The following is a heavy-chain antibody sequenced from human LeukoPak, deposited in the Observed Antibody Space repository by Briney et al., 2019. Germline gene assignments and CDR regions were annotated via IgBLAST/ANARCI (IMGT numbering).Heavy chain of an antibody. CDR2: INHSGGT. CDR3: ARGRTRGFDY. V-gene: IGHV4-34*01. J-gene: IGHJ4*02. CDR1: GESFSGYY. Sequence: SETLSLTCAVYGESFSGYYCNWIRQPPGKGLEWIGEINHSGGTNYNPSLKSRVTISVDTSKNQFSLKLSSVSAADTAVYYCARGRTRGFDYWGQGTLVTVSS.